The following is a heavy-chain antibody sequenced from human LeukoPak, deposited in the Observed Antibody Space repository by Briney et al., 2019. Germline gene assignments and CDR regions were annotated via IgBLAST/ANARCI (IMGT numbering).Heavy chain of an antibody. CDR1: GFTVSSNY. V-gene: IGHV3-66*01. Sequence: PGGSLRLSCAASGFTVSSNYMSWVRQAPGRGLEWVSVINSGGGTYYAESVKGRFTTSRDNSKNMLYLQMNTLRAEDTAVYYCARDWVGCDYWGQGTLVTVSS. J-gene: IGHJ4*02. D-gene: IGHD3-16*01. CDR2: INSGGGT. CDR3: ARDWVGCDY.